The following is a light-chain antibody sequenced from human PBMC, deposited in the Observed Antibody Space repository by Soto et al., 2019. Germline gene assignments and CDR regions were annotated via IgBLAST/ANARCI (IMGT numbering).Light chain of an antibody. CDR1: NSNIGSGYD. J-gene: IGLJ2*01. V-gene: IGLV1-40*01. Sequence: QSVLTQPPSVSGAPGQRVTISCTGGNSNIGSGYDVHWYQQLPGTAPKLLIYRNSNRPSGVPDRFSGSKSGTSASLAITGLQAEDEADYYCQSYDSSLSGSVFGGGTQLTVL. CDR2: RNS. CDR3: QSYDSSLSGSV.